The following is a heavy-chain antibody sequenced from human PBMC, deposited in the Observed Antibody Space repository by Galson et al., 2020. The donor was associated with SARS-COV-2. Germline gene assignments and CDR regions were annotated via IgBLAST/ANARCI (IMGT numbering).Heavy chain of an antibody. D-gene: IGHD3-22*01. CDR3: ARPPENYYYDSSGSWSVGANWYFDL. J-gene: IGHJ2*01. CDR2: IYYSGST. V-gene: IGHV4-39*01. Sequence: SETLSLTCTVSGGSINSRLYYWGWIRQPPRKGLEWIGSIYYSGSTYYNPSLKSRVTISVDTSKNQFSLELMSVTAADTAVYYCARPPENYYYDSSGSWSVGANWYFDLWGRGTLVTISS. CDR1: GGSINSRLYY.